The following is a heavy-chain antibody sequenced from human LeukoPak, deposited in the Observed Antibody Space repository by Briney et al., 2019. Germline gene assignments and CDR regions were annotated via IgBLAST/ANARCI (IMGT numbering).Heavy chain of an antibody. CDR1: GYTFTSYY. CDR3: ARDRYDSSRYYPTQWDY. D-gene: IGHD3-22*01. Sequence: ASVKVSCKASGYTFTSYYMHWVRQAPGQGLEWMGIINPSGGSTSYAQKFQGRVTMTRDMSTSTVYMELSSLRSEDTAVYYCARDRYDSSRYYPTQWDYWGQGTLVTVSS. V-gene: IGHV1-46*01. CDR2: INPSGGST. J-gene: IGHJ4*02.